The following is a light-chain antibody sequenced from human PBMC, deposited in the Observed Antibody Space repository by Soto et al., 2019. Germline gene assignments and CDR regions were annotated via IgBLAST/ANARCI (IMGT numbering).Light chain of an antibody. CDR3: GAWDDSVNVYV. J-gene: IGLJ1*01. CDR1: RSNIGRNN. CDR2: CNN. V-gene: IGLV1-44*01. Sequence: QSVLTQPPSVSGTPGQRVTISCSGIRSNIGRNNVSWYQHLPGKAPKLLIYCNNQRPSAVTGRFSGSKSGTSASLAISGLQSEEEADYYCGAWDDSVNVYVFGTGTKLTVL.